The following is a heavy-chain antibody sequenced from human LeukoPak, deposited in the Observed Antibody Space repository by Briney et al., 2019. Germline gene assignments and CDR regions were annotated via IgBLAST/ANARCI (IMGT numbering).Heavy chain of an antibody. CDR3: ARDYYGDYRDAFDI. D-gene: IGHD4-17*01. J-gene: IGHJ3*02. CDR2: IYTSGST. Sequence: SQTLSLTCTVSGGSISSGSYYWSWIRQPAGKGLEWIGRIYTSGSTNYNPSLKSRVTISVDTSKNQFSLKLSSVTAADTAVYYCARDYYGDYRDAFDIWGQGTMVTVSS. CDR1: GGSISSGSYY. V-gene: IGHV4-61*02.